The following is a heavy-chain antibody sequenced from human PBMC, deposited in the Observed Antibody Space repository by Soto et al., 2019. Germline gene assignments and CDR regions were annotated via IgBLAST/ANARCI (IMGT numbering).Heavy chain of an antibody. CDR3: AKKVNSGSGSQFFDY. Sequence: EVQLLESGGGLVQPGGSLRLSCAASGFTFSSYSMSWVRQAPGKGLEWVSGVRSGGDDETTYYADAVRGRFTISRDNSKNTLFLQMKSLRVEDTAIYYCAKKVNSGSGSQFFDYWGQGTLVTVSS. V-gene: IGHV3-23*01. J-gene: IGHJ4*02. CDR1: GFTFSSYS. CDR2: VRSGGDDETT. D-gene: IGHD3-10*01.